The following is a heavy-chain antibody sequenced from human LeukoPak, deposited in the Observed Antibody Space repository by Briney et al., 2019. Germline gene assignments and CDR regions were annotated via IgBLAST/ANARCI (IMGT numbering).Heavy chain of an antibody. Sequence: GESLKISCKGSGYSFTSYWISWVRQMPGKGLGWMGRIDPSDSYTNYSPSFQGHVTISADKSISTAYLQWSSLKASDTAMYDCARPSGYSSGWDAFDIWGQGTMVTVSS. CDR1: GYSFTSYW. CDR3: ARPSGYSSGWDAFDI. V-gene: IGHV5-10-1*01. D-gene: IGHD6-19*01. J-gene: IGHJ3*02. CDR2: IDPSDSYT.